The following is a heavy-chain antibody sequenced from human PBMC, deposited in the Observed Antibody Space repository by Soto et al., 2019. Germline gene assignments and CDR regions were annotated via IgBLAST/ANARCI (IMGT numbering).Heavy chain of an antibody. Sequence: EVQLVESGGGLVQPGGSLRLSCVASGFTFSTDSMNWVRQAPGKGLEWVAHISTSGATRYYADSVKGRLTISRDNAKTSLYLQVYCLRNEDTAVDYCARFFASGFDYWGQGTLVTVSS. V-gene: IGHV3-48*02. CDR3: ARFFASGFDY. CDR1: GFTFSTDS. CDR2: ISTSGATR. J-gene: IGHJ4*02. D-gene: IGHD6-19*01.